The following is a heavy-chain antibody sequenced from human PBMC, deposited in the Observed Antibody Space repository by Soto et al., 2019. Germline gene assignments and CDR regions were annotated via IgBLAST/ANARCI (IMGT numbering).Heavy chain of an antibody. CDR2: ISGTSVYI. Sequence: GGSLRLSCVASGLTFSNYNMNWVGQAPGKGLEWVSHISGTSVYIHYADSVKGRFTISRDNAKNSVYLQMDSLRVEDTAVYYCAREGALKPFSSWGQGALVTVSS. V-gene: IGHV3-21*01. J-gene: IGHJ5*02. CDR3: AREGALKPFSS. CDR1: GLTFSNYN.